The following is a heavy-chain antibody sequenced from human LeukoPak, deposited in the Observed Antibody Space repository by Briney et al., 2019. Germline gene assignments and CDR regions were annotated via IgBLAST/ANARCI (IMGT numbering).Heavy chain of an antibody. CDR2: IIPILGIA. Sequence: SVKVSCKASGGTFSSYAISWVRQAPGQGLEWMGRIIPILGIANYAQKFQGRVTISADKATSTAYMELRSLTSEDTAVYYCARAGAYSGSNAYWGQGTLVTVSS. J-gene: IGHJ4*02. D-gene: IGHD1-26*01. CDR1: GGTFSSYA. V-gene: IGHV1-69*04. CDR3: ARAGAYSGSNAY.